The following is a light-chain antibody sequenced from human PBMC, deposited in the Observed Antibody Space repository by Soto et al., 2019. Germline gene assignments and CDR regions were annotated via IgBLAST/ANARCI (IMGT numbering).Light chain of an antibody. Sequence: DIQMTQSPSSLSASVGDRVTITCRATQDISNYLAWYQQKPGKVPNLLIYAASTLQSGVPSRFIGSGSGTDFTLTISSLQPEDVATYSCQKYNSAPPWTFGQGTKVEI. J-gene: IGKJ1*01. V-gene: IGKV1-27*01. CDR1: QDISNY. CDR3: QKYNSAPPWT. CDR2: AAS.